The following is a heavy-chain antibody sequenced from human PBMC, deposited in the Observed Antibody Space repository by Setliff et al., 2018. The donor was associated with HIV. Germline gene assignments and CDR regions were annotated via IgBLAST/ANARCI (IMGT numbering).Heavy chain of an antibody. V-gene: IGHV5-51*01. CDR1: GYSFTSYW. J-gene: IGHJ4*02. Sequence: TGESLKISCQGSGYSFTSYWIAWVRQMPGKGLEWMGIIYPGDSDTRYSPSFQGQVTISADKSISTAYLQWRSLQASDTAVYYCARRTRRRGSSYGNIDYWGQGTLVTVSS. D-gene: IGHD5-18*01. CDR3: ARRTRRRGSSYGNIDY. CDR2: IYPGDSDT.